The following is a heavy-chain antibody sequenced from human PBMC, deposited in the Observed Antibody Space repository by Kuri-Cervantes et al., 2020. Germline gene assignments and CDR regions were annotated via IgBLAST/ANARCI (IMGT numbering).Heavy chain of an antibody. D-gene: IGHD3-22*01. V-gene: IGHV3-9*01. Sequence: SLKISCAASGFTFDDYAMHWVRQAPGKGLEWVSGISWNSGSIGYADSVKGRFTISRDNSKNTLYLQMNSLRAEDTAVYYCARDEGYYYDSSGRTDDYWGQGTLVTVSS. CDR1: GFTFDDYA. J-gene: IGHJ4*02. CDR2: ISWNSGSI. CDR3: ARDEGYYYDSSGRTDDY.